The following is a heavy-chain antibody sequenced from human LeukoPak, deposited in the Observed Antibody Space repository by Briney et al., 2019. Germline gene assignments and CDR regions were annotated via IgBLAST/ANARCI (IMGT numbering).Heavy chain of an antibody. CDR2: INPNNGAS. V-gene: IGHV1-2*06. J-gene: IGHJ4*02. CDR1: EYIFTGYY. Sequence: ASVKVSCKASEYIFTGYYMHWVRQAPGQGLEWMGRINPNNGASNYAQKFQGRVTITGDTSINTAYMELSSLRSDDTAVYYCTRESGSYHGNDYWGQGTLVTVSS. D-gene: IGHD1-26*01. CDR3: TRESGSYHGNDY.